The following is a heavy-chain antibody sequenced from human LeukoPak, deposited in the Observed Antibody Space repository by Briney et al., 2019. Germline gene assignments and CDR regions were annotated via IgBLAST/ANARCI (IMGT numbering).Heavy chain of an antibody. V-gene: IGHV4-34*01. CDR1: GGSFSGYY. CDR2: INHSGST. D-gene: IGHD2-8*01. CDR3: ARSKVYAIPYYYYYMDV. J-gene: IGHJ6*03. Sequence: SETLSLTCAVYGGSFSGYYWSWIRQPPGKGLEWIGEINHSGSTNYNPSLKSRVTISVDTSKNQFSLKLSSVTAADTAVYYCARSKVYAIPYYYYYMDVWGKGTTVTVSS.